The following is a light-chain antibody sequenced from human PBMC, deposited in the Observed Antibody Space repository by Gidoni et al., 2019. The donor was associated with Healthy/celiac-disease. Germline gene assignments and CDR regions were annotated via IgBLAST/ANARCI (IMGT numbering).Light chain of an antibody. Sequence: EIGLTQSPGTLSLSPGERATLSCRASQSVSSSYLAWYQQKPGQAPRLLIYGASSRATGIPDRFSGSGSGTDFTLTISRLEPEDFAVYYCQQYGSSPLFXQXTKVEIK. J-gene: IGKJ1*01. V-gene: IGKV3-20*01. CDR1: QSVSSSY. CDR3: QQYGSSPL. CDR2: GAS.